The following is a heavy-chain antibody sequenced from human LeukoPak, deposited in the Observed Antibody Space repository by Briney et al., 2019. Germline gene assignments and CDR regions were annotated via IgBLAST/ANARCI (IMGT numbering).Heavy chain of an antibody. CDR3: ARESDFDP. CDR2: IKQDETEK. Sequence: GGSLRLSCTASGFTFSNFWMGWVRQAPGKGLEWVANIKQDETEKFYLGSVKGRFTISRDNSKNTLYLQMNSLRAEDTAVYYCARESDFDPWGQGTLVTVSS. V-gene: IGHV3-7*03. J-gene: IGHJ5*02. CDR1: GFTFSNFW.